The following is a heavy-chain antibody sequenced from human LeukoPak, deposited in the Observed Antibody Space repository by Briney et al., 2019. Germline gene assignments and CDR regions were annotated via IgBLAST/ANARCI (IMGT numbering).Heavy chain of an antibody. V-gene: IGHV3-74*01. CDR3: ARVEAGQTRGYYFDY. Sequence: GGSLRLSCAASGFTFSSYWMHWVRQAPGKGLVWVSRITSDGRSTSYADSVKGRFTISRDNAKNTLFLQMNSLRAEDTAVYYCARVEAGQTRGYYFDYWGQGTLVTVSS. CDR1: GFTFSSYW. CDR2: ITSDGRST. D-gene: IGHD3-10*01. J-gene: IGHJ4*02.